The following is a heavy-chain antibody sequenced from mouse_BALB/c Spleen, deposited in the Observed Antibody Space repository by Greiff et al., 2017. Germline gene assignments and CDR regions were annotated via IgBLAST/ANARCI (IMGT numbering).Heavy chain of an antibody. Sequence: VQLQQSGPGLVKPSQSLSLTCTVTGYSITSDYAWNWIRQFPGNKLEWMGYISYSGSTSYNPSLKSRISITRDTSKNQFFLQLNSVTTEDTATYYCASRGLLRYYYAMDYWGQGTSVTVSS. J-gene: IGHJ4*01. CDR1: GYSITSDYA. V-gene: IGHV3-2*02. CDR2: ISYSGST. CDR3: ASRGLLRYYYAMDY. D-gene: IGHD1-1*01.